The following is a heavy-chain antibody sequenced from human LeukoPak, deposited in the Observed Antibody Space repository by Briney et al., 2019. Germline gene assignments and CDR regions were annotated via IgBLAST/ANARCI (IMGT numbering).Heavy chain of an antibody. CDR1: GFSFRSYA. Sequence: GGSLRLSCAASGFSFRSYAMSWVRQAPGKGLEWVSGISGSGGSTYYSDSVKGRFTTSRDNSNNTAFLQMNSRRGDDTAVYAKGRAYRVYASSDSWGQGTLVTVSS. D-gene: IGHD2-8*01. CDR2: ISGSGGST. CDR3: GRAYRVYASSDS. V-gene: IGHV3-23*01. J-gene: IGHJ4*02.